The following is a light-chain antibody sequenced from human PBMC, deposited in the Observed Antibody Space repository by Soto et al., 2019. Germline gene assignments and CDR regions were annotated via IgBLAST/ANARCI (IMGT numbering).Light chain of an antibody. CDR2: EGT. CDR3: CSYSGQNTLI. J-gene: IGLJ2*01. Sequence: QSALTQPASVSASPTQAITISCTGTSSDVGTFNLVSWYQHRPGEAPILIIYEGTKRPSGISNRFSGPKSGNTASLTISGLQPEDEGDYYCCSYSGQNTLIFGGGTKLTVL. CDR1: SSDVGTFNL. V-gene: IGLV2-23*01.